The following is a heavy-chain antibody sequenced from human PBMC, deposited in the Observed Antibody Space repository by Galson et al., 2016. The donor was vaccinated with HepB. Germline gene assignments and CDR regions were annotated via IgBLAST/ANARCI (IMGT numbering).Heavy chain of an antibody. Sequence: VSCNASGYTFTSYEINWVRQAPGQGLEWMGWMNPNSGNTGYAQKFQGRVTMTRNTSISTAYMELSSLRSEDTAVYYCAIARAKSNHSGGIYYYYYGMDVWGQGTTVTVAS. CDR3: AIARAKSNHSGGIYYYYYGMDV. J-gene: IGHJ6*02. V-gene: IGHV1-8*01. D-gene: IGHD1-14*01. CDR2: MNPNSGNT. CDR1: GYTFTSYE.